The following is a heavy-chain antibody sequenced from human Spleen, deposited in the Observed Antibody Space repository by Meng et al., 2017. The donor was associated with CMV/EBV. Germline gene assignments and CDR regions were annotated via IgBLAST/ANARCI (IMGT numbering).Heavy chain of an antibody. V-gene: IGHV4-39*07. J-gene: IGHJ4*02. D-gene: IGHD3-16*01. CDR3: ARDSPWADY. Sequence: QLQLQEPGPGLVKPSETLSLTCTVSGGSISSSSYYWGWIRQPPGKGLEWIGSIYYSGSTYYNPSLKSRVTISVDTSKNQFSLKLSSVTAADTAVYYCARDSPWADYWGQGTLVTVSS. CDR2: IYYSGST. CDR1: GGSISSSSYY.